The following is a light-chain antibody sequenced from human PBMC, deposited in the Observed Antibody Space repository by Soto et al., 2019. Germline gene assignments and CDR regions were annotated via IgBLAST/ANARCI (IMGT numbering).Light chain of an antibody. CDR3: QKYNSYSPRLT. CDR2: RAS. Sequence: DIQMTQSPSTLSASVGDRVTITCRASQSISSWLAWYQQKPGKAPKLLIYRASSLESGVPSRFSGSGSGTEFTLTISSLQPDDFATYCCQKYNSYSPRLTFGGGTKVEIK. V-gene: IGKV1-5*03. CDR1: QSISSW. J-gene: IGKJ4*01.